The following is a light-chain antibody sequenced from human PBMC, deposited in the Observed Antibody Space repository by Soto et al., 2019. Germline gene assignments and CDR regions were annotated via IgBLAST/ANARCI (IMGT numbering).Light chain of an antibody. J-gene: IGKJ1*01. CDR2: KAS. CDR3: QHYNSYSEA. CDR1: QTISSW. Sequence: IQMTQSPSTLSASIGDRVTITCRASQTISSWLAWYQKKPGKAHKLMIYKASTLKRGVPSRFSGSGSGTEFTLTISSLQPDDFATYYCQHYNSYSEAFGQGTKVDIK. V-gene: IGKV1-5*03.